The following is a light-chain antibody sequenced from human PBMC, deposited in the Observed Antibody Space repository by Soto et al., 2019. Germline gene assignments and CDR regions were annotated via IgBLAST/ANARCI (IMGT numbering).Light chain of an antibody. CDR2: EVN. J-gene: IGLJ2*01. CDR1: SIDVGGYVY. Sequence: QCVLTQPPSASGSPGQSVTISCTGTSIDVGGYVYVSWYQQYPGKAPKLMIYEVNKRASGVPDRFSGSKSGNTASLTVSGLQAEDEADYYCSSYAGTNIDVVFGGGTKLTVL. CDR3: SSYAGTNIDVV. V-gene: IGLV2-8*01.